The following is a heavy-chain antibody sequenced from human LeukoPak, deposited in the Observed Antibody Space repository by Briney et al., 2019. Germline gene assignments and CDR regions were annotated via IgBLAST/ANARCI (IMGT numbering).Heavy chain of an antibody. CDR1: GFTLSSYS. J-gene: IGHJ4*02. CDR2: ISSSSSYI. CDR3: ATGYCSGGSCRRPLKY. V-gene: IGHV3-21*01. Sequence: AGGSLRLSCAASGFTLSSYSMNWVRQAPGKGLEWVSSISSSSSYIYYADSVKGRFTIPRDNAKNSLYLQMNSLRAEDTAVYYCATGYCSGGSCRRPLKYWGQGTLVTVSS. D-gene: IGHD2-15*01.